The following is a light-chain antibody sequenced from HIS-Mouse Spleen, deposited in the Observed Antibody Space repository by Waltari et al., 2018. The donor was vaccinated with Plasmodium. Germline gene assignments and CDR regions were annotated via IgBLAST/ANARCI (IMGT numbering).Light chain of an antibody. CDR2: GAS. CDR3: QQYNNWSFT. CDR1: QSVSSY. V-gene: IGKV3-15*01. J-gene: IGKJ3*01. Sequence: EIVMKQSPATLSVSPGERATLSCRASQSVSSYLAWYQQKPGQAPRPLIYGASTRATGIPARFSGSGSGTEFTLTISSLQSEDFAVYYCQQYNNWSFTFGPGTKVDIK.